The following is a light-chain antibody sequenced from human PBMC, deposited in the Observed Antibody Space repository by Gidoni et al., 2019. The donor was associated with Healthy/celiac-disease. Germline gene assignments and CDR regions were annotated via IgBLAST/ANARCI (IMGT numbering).Light chain of an antibody. CDR3: QQYYSYLLVT. CDR1: QGISSY. Sequence: AIRITQSPSSLSASTGDRVTITCRASQGISSYLAWYQQKPGKAPKLLIYAASTLQSGVPSRFSGSGSGTDFTLTISCLQSEDFATYYCQQYYSYLLVTFXQXTRLEIK. CDR2: AAS. V-gene: IGKV1-8*01. J-gene: IGKJ5*01.